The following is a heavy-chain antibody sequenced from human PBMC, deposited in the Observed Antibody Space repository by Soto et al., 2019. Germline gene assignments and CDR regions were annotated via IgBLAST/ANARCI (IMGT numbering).Heavy chain of an antibody. CDR3: ARGVDP. CDR2: ISYDGSNK. CDR1: GFTISSYA. V-gene: IGHV3-30-3*01. J-gene: IGHJ5*02. Sequence: GGSLRLSCAASGFTISSYAMHWVRQAPGKGLEWVAVISYDGSNKYYADSVKGRFTISRDNSKNTLYLQMNSLRAEDTAVYYCARGVDPWGQGTLVTVSS.